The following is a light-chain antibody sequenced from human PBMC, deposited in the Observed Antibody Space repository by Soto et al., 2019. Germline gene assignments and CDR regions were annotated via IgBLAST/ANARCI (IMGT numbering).Light chain of an antibody. CDR1: QSVGDY. Sequence: EIVLTQSPATLSLSPGERATLSCRASQSVGDYLGWYQQKPGQAPRLLIYDASQRATGVPARFSASGSGTDSTLTISSLEPEDFAIYYCQQREDWPRAFGGGTKVEFK. V-gene: IGKV3-11*01. J-gene: IGKJ4*01. CDR2: DAS. CDR3: QQREDWPRA.